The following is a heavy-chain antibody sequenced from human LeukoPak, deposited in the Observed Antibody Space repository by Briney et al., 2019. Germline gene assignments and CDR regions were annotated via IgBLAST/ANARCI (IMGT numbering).Heavy chain of an antibody. CDR3: ARLWFGTRAFDI. CDR2: IYYSGST. V-gene: IGHV4-59*08. Sequence: PSETLSLTCTVSGGSISSYYWSWIRQPPGKGLEWIGYIYYSGSTNYNPSLKSRVTISVDTSKNQFSLKLSSVTAADTAVYYCARLWFGTRAFDIWGQGTMVTVSS. J-gene: IGHJ3*02. CDR1: GGSISSYY. D-gene: IGHD3-10*01.